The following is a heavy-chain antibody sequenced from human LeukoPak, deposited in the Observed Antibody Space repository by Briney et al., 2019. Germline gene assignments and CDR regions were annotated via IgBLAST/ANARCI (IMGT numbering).Heavy chain of an antibody. Sequence: ASVKVSCKASGYTFTTYYMHWVRQAPGQGLEWMGIINPSGGSTSYAQKFQGRVIMTRDMSTSTVYMELSSLRSDDTAVYYCARDVSWGAFDIWGQGTMVTVSS. V-gene: IGHV1-46*01. CDR1: GYTFTTYY. CDR2: INPSGGST. CDR3: ARDVSWGAFDI. D-gene: IGHD3-16*01. J-gene: IGHJ3*02.